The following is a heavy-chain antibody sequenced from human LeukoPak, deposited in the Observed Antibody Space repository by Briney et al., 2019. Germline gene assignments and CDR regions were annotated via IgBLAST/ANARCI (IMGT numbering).Heavy chain of an antibody. CDR1: GGSISSTSYY. D-gene: IGHD6-13*01. Sequence: SETLSLTCTVSGGSISSTSYYWSWIRQPAGKGLGWIGRIYISGSTSYNPSLKSRVTISVDTSKNQFSLKLSSVSAADTAVYYCARGLIAAANYFDYWGQGTLVTVSS. CDR3: ARGLIAAANYFDY. CDR2: IYISGST. J-gene: IGHJ4*02. V-gene: IGHV4-61*02.